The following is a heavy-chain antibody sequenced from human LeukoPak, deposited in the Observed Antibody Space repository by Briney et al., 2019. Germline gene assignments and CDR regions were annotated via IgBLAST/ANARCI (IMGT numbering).Heavy chain of an antibody. CDR3: ARGPAARQGGGRDWFDP. CDR2: INPNSGGT. J-gene: IGHJ5*02. D-gene: IGHD2-2*01. V-gene: IGHV1-2*02. CDR1: GYTFTAYH. Sequence: GASVKVSCKASGYTFTAYHMHWVRQAPGQGLEWMGWINPNSGGTVYAQNFQGRVTMTRDTSISTAYMERNRLRSDATALYSWARGPAARQGGGRDWFDPWGQGTLVTVSS.